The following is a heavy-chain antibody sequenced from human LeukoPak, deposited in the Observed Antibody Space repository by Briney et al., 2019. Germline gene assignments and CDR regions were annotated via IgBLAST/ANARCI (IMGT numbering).Heavy chain of an antibody. CDR1: GGSISSSSYY. CDR2: IYYSGST. Sequence: SETLSLTCTVSGGSISSSSYYWGWIRQPPGKGLEWIGSIYYSGSTYYNPSLKSRVTISVDTSKNQFSLKLSSVTAADTAVYYCARGAEWELPDFWGQGTLVTVSS. J-gene: IGHJ4*02. CDR3: ARGAEWELPDF. V-gene: IGHV4-39*07. D-gene: IGHD1-26*01.